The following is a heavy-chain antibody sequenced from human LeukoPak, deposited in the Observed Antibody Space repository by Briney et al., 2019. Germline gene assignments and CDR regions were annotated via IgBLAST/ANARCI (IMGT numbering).Heavy chain of an antibody. CDR2: ISYDGSNK. Sequence: GGSLRLSCAASGFTFSSYGMHWVRQAPGKGLEWVAVISYDGSNKYYADSVKGRFTISRDNSKNTLYLQMNSLRAEDTAVYYCARDFTHCTNGVCYRGFDYWGQGTLVTVSS. CDR1: GFTFSSYG. D-gene: IGHD2-8*01. V-gene: IGHV3-30*03. J-gene: IGHJ4*02. CDR3: ARDFTHCTNGVCYRGFDY.